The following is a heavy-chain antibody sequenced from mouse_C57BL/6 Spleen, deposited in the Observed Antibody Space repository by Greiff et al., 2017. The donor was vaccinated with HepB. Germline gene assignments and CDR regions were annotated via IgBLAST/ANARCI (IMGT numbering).Heavy chain of an antibody. CDR1: GFTFSDYG. Sequence: DVKLVESGGGLVKPGGSLKLSCAASGFTFSDYGMHWVRQAPEKGLEWVAYISSGSSTIYYADTVKGRFTISRDNAKNTLFLQMTSLRSEDTAMYYCARTYYYGSTWFAYWGQGTLVTVSA. V-gene: IGHV5-17*01. J-gene: IGHJ3*01. CDR2: ISSGSSTI. CDR3: ARTYYYGSTWFAY. D-gene: IGHD1-1*01.